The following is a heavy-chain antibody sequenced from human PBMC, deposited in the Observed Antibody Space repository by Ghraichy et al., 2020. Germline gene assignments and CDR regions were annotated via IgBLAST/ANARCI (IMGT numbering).Heavy chain of an antibody. D-gene: IGHD2/OR15-2a*01. CDR2: IYYIGNT. CDR1: GGSIRSSADY. CDR3: TRGRRREYYQYELDV. J-gene: IGHJ6*02. V-gene: IGHV4-39*01. Sequence: SQTLSLTCTVSGGSIRSSADYWGWIRQFQGKGLEWIGSIYYIGNTYYNPSLKSRITISVDTSSNQFSLNLTSVTAADTAVYYCTRGRRREYYQYELDVWGQGTTVTVSS.